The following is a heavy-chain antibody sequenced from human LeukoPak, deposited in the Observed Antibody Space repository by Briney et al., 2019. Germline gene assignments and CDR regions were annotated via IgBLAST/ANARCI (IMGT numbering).Heavy chain of an antibody. D-gene: IGHD2-15*01. CDR3: ARDGGVGYCSGGSCYSDYETSYYYGMDV. V-gene: IGHV3-21*01. J-gene: IGHJ6*02. Sequence: GGSLRLSCAASGFTFSSYSMNWVRQAPGKGLEWVSSISSSSSYIYYADSVKGRFTISRDNAKNSLYLQMNSLRAEDTAVYYCARDGGVGYCSGGSCYSDYETSYYYGMDVWGQGTTVTVSS. CDR2: ISSSSSYI. CDR1: GFTFSSYS.